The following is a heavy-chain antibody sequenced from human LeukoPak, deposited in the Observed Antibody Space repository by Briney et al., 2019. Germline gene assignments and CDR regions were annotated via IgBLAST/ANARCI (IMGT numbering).Heavy chain of an antibody. CDR2: IWYDGSTK. J-gene: IGHJ4*02. V-gene: IGHV3-33*01. CDR3: ASLRRDSSGWYYFDY. Sequence: GGSLRLSCAASGFTFRNYGMQWVRQAPGKGLEWVAVIWYDGSTKYYADSVKGRFTISRDNSKNALFLQMNSLRAEDTAVYYCASLRRDSSGWYYFDYWGQGTLVTVSS. D-gene: IGHD6-19*01. CDR1: GFTFRNYG.